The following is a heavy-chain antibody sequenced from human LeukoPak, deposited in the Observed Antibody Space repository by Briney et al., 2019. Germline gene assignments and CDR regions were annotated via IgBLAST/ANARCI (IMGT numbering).Heavy chain of an antibody. CDR2: ISYDGSNK. J-gene: IGHJ4*02. D-gene: IGHD6-6*01. CDR1: GFTFSSYA. CDR3: ARDKADIRPSYSSSFSDY. Sequence: GRSLRLSCAASGFTFSSYAMHWVRQAPGKGLEWVAVISYDGSNKYYADSVKGRFTISRDNAKNSLYLQMNSPRAEDTAVYYCARDKADIRPSYSSSFSDYWGQGTLVTVSS. V-gene: IGHV3-30-3*01.